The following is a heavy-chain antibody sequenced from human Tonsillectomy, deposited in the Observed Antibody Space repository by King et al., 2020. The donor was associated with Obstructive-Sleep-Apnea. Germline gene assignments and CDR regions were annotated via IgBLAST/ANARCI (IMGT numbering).Heavy chain of an antibody. CDR2: LWYDGSNK. D-gene: IGHD2-15*01. J-gene: IGHJ5*02. Sequence: QLVQSGGGVVQPGRSLRLSCAASGFTFSSYGMLWVRQAPGKGLEWVAVLWYDGSNKHYADSVKGRFTISRDNSKNTLYLQMNGLRAGDTAVYYCARDHENQGSCSGGSCQFDPWGQGTLVTVSS. CDR3: ARDHENQGSCSGGSCQFDP. V-gene: IGHV3-33*01. CDR1: GFTFSSYG.